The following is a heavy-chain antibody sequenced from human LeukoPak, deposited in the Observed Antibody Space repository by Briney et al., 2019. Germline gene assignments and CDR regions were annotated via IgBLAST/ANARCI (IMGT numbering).Heavy chain of an antibody. CDR3: ARDHGRYCSGGSCYFGGFFEY. D-gene: IGHD2-15*01. CDR2: IKQDGSEK. J-gene: IGHJ4*02. CDR1: GFTFSNYW. V-gene: IGHV3-7*03. Sequence: GGSLRLSCAASGFTFSNYWMSWARQAPGKGLEWVANIKQDGSEKYYVDSVKGRFTISRDNAKNSLYLQMNSLRAEDTAVYYCARDHGRYCSGGSCYFGGFFEYWGQGTLGTVSS.